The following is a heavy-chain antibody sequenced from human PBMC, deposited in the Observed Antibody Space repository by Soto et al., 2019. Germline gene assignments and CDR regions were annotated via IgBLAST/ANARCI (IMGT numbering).Heavy chain of an antibody. D-gene: IGHD2-15*01. Sequence: PXDSLTLSSKGSESRFTSYCIGLVSQMRGDGLEWMGIIYAGDSDTRYSPSFQGQVTISADKSTSTAYLQWSSLKASDTAMYYCASVLDCSGGSCYYWGQGTLVTV. CDR2: IYAGDSDT. J-gene: IGHJ4*02. CDR1: ESRFTSYC. CDR3: ASVLDCSGGSCYY. V-gene: IGHV5-51*01.